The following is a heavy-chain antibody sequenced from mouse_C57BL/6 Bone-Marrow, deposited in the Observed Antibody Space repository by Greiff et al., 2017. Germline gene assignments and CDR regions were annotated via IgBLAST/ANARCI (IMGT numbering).Heavy chain of an antibody. D-gene: IGHD1-1*01. J-gene: IGHJ3*01. CDR2: ISDGGSYT. V-gene: IGHV5-4*03. CDR1: GFTFSSYA. CDR3: ARGILLRYY. Sequence: EVMLVESGGGLVKPGGSLKLSCAASGFTFSSYAMSWVRQTPEKRLEWVATISDGGSYTYYPDNVKGRFTISRDNAKNNLYLQMSHLKSEDTAMYYCARGILLRYYWGKGTLVTVSA.